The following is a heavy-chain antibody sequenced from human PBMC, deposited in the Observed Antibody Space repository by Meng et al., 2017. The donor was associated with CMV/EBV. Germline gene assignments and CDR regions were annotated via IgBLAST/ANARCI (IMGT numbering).Heavy chain of an antibody. J-gene: IGHJ5*02. Sequence: SETLSLTCTVSGGSISSYYWSWIRQPPGKGLEWIGYIYYSGSTNYNPSLKSRVTISVDTSKNQFSLKLSSVTAADTAVYYCARDSRGHGGKFDPWGQGTLVTVSS. CDR2: IYYSGST. CDR3: ARDSRGHGGKFDP. CDR1: GGSISSYY. V-gene: IGHV4-59*01.